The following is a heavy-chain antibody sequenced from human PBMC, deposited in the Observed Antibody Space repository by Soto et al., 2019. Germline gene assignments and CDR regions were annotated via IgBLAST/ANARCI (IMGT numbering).Heavy chain of an antibody. CDR3: ASLGNTYYYDSGSFRNWFDP. J-gene: IGHJ5*02. CDR1: GFTFSSYA. D-gene: IGHD3-10*01. CDR2: ISYDGSNK. Sequence: QVQLVESGGGVVQPGRSLRLSCAASGFTFSSYAMHWVRQAPGKGLEWVAVISYDGSNKYYADSVKGRFTISRDNSKNTLYLQMNSLRAEDTAVYYCASLGNTYYYDSGSFRNWFDPWGQGTLVTVSS. V-gene: IGHV3-30-3*01.